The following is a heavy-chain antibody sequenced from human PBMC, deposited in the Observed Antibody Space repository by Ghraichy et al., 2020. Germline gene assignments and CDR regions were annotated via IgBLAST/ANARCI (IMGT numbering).Heavy chain of an antibody. Sequence: SETLSLTCTVSGGSISSYYWSWIRQPPGKGLEWIGYIYTSGSTNYNPSLKSRVTISVDTSKNQFSLKLSSVTAADTAVYYCARHQRFGELTPTDYYYYGMDVWGQGTTVTVSS. V-gene: IGHV4-4*09. CDR1: GGSISSYY. CDR2: IYTSGST. D-gene: IGHD3-10*01. J-gene: IGHJ6*02. CDR3: ARHQRFGELTPTDYYYYGMDV.